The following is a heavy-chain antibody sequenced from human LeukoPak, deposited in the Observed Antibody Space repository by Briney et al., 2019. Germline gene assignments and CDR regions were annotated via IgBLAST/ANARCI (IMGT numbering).Heavy chain of an antibody. CDR1: GFTFSSSA. Sequence: GGSLRLSCAASGFTFSSSAMSWVRQAPGKGLEWISYISPTSSNIFYADSVKGRFTISRDNAKSSVYLQMNSLRAEDTAVYYCARNKAAYYSDYWGQGTLVTVSS. CDR3: ARNKAAYYSDY. V-gene: IGHV3-48*01. D-gene: IGHD3-9*01. CDR2: ISPTSSNI. J-gene: IGHJ4*02.